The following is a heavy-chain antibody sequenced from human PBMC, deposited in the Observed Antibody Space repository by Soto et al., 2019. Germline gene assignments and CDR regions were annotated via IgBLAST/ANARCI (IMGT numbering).Heavy chain of an antibody. CDR3: ARIKWGLDFYNGMDV. D-gene: IGHD1-26*01. Sequence: VKVSCKASGYSVSDYFIQWVRQAPGQGLEWVAWINPKTAATNYAKKFQGRVSLTWDTSSSTAYMELTRLRPDDTAVYYCARIKWGLDFYNGMDVWGQGTTVTV. CDR2: INPKTAAT. CDR1: GYSVSDYF. V-gene: IGHV1-2*02. J-gene: IGHJ6*02.